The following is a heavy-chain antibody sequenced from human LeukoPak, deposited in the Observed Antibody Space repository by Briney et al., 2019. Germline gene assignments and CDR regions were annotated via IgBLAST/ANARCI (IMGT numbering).Heavy chain of an antibody. CDR3: ARDVVATIGFDY. V-gene: IGHV4-59*01. CDR1: GGSISSYY. J-gene: IGHJ4*02. CDR2: IYYSGST. D-gene: IGHD5-12*01. Sequence: SETLSLTCTVSGGSISSYYWSWIRQPPGKGLEWIGYIYYSGSTNYNPSLKSRVTISVDTSKNQFSLKLSSGTAADTAVYYCARDVVATIGFDYWGQGTLVTVSS.